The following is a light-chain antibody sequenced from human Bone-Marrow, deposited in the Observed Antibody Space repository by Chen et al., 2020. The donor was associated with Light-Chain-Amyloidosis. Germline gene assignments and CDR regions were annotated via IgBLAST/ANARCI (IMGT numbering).Light chain of an antibody. J-gene: IGLJ3*02. Sequence: SYVLTPPSSVSVAPGPTATIACGGNNIGSTSVHWYQQTPGQAPLRVVYDDSDRPSGIPERLSGSNSGNTATLTISRVEAGDEADYYCQVWDRSSDRPVFGGGTKLTVL. CDR2: DDS. CDR1: NIGSTS. CDR3: QVWDRSSDRPV. V-gene: IGLV3-21*02.